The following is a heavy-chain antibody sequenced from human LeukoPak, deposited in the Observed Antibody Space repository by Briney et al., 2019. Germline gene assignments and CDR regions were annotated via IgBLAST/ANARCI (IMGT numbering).Heavy chain of an antibody. CDR1: GFSSSSHG. J-gene: IGHJ1*01. D-gene: IGHD3-16*01. CDR3: AKDVDWGRYKH. Sequence: GGSLRLSCAGSGFSSSSHGMNWVRQAPGKGLEWVSGISPSGDITYYTDSVRGRFTISRDNFKNTLSLQVNSLRAEDTAMYYCAKDVDWGRYKHWGQGTLVTVSS. V-gene: IGHV3-23*01. CDR2: ISPSGDIT.